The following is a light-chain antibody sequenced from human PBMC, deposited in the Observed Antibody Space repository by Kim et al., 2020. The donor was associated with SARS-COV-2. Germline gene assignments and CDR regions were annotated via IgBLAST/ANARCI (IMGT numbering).Light chain of an antibody. J-gene: IGKJ4*01. V-gene: IGKV3-11*01. Sequence: LSPGESATHSCRASQSVGSFLAWYQQKPGQAPRLLIHDASNRAPGIPARFSGSGSGTDFSLVISSLDHEDSAVYYCQQRARWPRTFGGGTKVDIK. CDR1: QSVGSF. CDR3: QQRARWPRT. CDR2: DAS.